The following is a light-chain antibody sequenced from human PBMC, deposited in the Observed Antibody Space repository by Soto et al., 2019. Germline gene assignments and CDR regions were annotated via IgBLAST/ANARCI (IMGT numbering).Light chain of an antibody. J-gene: IGKJ1*01. CDR2: AAS. Sequence: NWYHRRAGLAPRLLIYAASSLQSVVPPRFIFSGSVTDFTLTIISLQPEDFATYFCQQTYSAPPTFGQGTQV. V-gene: IGKV1-39*01. CDR3: QQTYSAPPT.